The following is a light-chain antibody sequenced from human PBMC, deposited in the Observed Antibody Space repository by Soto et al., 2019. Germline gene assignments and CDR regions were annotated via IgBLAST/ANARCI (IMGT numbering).Light chain of an antibody. CDR1: STDVRYYNR. CDR3: SSYTSSSTF. CDR2: EVS. V-gene: IGLV2-18*02. J-gene: IGLJ2*01. Sequence: QSVLTQPPSVSGSPGQSVTISCSGTSTDVRYYNRVSWYQQPPGTAPKLIIFEVSNRPSGVPDRFSGSKSGNTASLTISGLQTEDEADYYCSSYTSSSTFFGGGTKLTVL.